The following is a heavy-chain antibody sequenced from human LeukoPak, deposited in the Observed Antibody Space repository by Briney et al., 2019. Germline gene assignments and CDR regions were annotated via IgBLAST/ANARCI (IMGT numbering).Heavy chain of an antibody. CDR2: ISAYNGNT. D-gene: IGHD6-19*01. Sequence: APVKVSCKASGYTFTSYGISWVRQAPGQGLEWMGWISAYNGNTNYAQKLQGRVTMTTDTSTSTAYMELRSLRSDDTAVYYCARDYSSGWPFDYWGQGTLVTVSS. CDR3: ARDYSSGWPFDY. V-gene: IGHV1-18*01. CDR1: GYTFTSYG. J-gene: IGHJ4*02.